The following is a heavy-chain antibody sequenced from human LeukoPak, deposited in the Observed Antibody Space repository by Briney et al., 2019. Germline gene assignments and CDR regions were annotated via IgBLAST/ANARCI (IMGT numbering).Heavy chain of an antibody. CDR3: ARRVVTPGYAFDI. V-gene: IGHV5-51*01. CDR2: IYPGDSDT. CDR1: GYSFTNYW. J-gene: IGHJ3*02. Sequence: GESLKISCKGSGYSFTNYWIGWVRQMPGKGLECMGIIYPGDSDTRYSPSFQGQVPISADKSISTAYLQWSSLKASDTAIYYCARRVVTPGYAFDIWGQGTMVTVSS. D-gene: IGHD4-23*01.